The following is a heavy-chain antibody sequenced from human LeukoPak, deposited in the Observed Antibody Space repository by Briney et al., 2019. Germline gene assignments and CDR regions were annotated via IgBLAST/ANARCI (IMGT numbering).Heavy chain of an antibody. Sequence: ASVKVSCKASGYTFTSYGISWVRQAPGQGLEWMGWISAYNGNTNYAQKLQGRVTMTTDTSTSTAYMELRSLRSDDTAVYYCARDIVVVPAAGTGWFDPWGQGTLVTVSS. CDR2: ISAYNGNT. J-gene: IGHJ5*02. D-gene: IGHD2-2*01. CDR1: GYTFTSYG. V-gene: IGHV1-18*01. CDR3: ARDIVVVPAAGTGWFDP.